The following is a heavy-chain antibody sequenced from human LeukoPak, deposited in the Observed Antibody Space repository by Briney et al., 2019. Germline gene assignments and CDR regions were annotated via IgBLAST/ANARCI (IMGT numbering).Heavy chain of an antibody. D-gene: IGHD4-23*01. CDR1: GGSISSGGYS. CDR3: ARDSPVVARARYFQH. V-gene: IGHV4-30-4*07. CDR2: IYYSGST. J-gene: IGHJ1*01. Sequence: SETLSLTCAVSGGSISSGGYSWSWIRQPPGKGLEWIGYIYYSGSTYYNPSLKSRVTISVDTSKNQFSLKLSSVTAADTAVYYCARDSPVVARARYFQHWGQGTLVTVSS.